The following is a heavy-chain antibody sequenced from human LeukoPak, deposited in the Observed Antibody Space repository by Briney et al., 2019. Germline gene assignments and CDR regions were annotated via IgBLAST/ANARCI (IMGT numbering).Heavy chain of an antibody. V-gene: IGHV1-2*02. Sequence: ASVKVSCKASGYTFTGYYMHWVRQAPGQGLEWMGWINPNSGGTNYAQKFQGKVTMTRDTSISTAYMELSRLRSDDTAVYYCATSTQGFLEWLQDWGQGTLVTVSS. CDR2: INPNSGGT. D-gene: IGHD3-3*01. J-gene: IGHJ4*02. CDR1: GYTFTGYY. CDR3: ATSTQGFLEWLQD.